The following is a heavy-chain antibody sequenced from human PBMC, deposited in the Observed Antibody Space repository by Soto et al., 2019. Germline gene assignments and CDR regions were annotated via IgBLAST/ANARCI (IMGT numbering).Heavy chain of an antibody. CDR2: INVGDDKT. J-gene: IGHJ4*02. CDR3: ASVKYDYIWGSYHPFDQ. V-gene: IGHV1-3*01. D-gene: IGHD3-16*02. Sequence: QVQLVQSGAEVKKPGASVRLSCKVSGKSFDNFAVHWVRQTPGQRPEWMGRINVGDDKTKYSEKFQGRVIVSYDTSVTTAYMELRALSSEDTAVYYCASVKYDYIWGSYHPFDQWAQGAQVTVAS. CDR1: GKSFDNFA.